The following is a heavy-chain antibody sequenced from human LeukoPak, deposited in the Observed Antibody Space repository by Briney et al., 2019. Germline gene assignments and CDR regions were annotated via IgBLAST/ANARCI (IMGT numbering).Heavy chain of an antibody. J-gene: IGHJ5*02. CDR2: IIPILGIA. Sequence: SVKVSCKASGGTFSSYTISWVRQAPGQGLEWMGRIIPILGIANYAQKLQGRVTITADKSTSTAYMELSSLRSEDTAVYYCARDSSGWYGNWFDPWGQGTLVTVSS. CDR1: GGTFSSYT. CDR3: ARDSSGWYGNWFDP. V-gene: IGHV1-69*04. D-gene: IGHD6-19*01.